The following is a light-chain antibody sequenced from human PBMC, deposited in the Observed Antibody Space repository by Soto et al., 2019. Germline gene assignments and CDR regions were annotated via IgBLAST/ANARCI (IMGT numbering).Light chain of an antibody. CDR3: AAWDDSLNGWV. Sequence: QSVLTQPPSASGTPGQRVTLSCSGSSSNSGSNTVNWYQQLPGTAPKLLIYSNDQRPSGVPDRFSGSESGSSASLAISGLQSADEADYYCAAWDDSLNGWVFGGGTKLSVL. J-gene: IGLJ3*02. CDR1: SSNSGSNT. V-gene: IGLV1-44*01. CDR2: SND.